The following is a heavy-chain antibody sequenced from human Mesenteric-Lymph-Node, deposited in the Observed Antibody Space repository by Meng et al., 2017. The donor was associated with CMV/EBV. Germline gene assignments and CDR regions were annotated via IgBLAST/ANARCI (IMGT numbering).Heavy chain of an antibody. J-gene: IGHJ5*02. CDR1: GGTFTTYA. CDR2: IIPIVGVP. D-gene: IGHD2-2*01. Sequence: SVKVSCKASGGTFTTYAFTWVRQAPGQGLEWMGGIIPIVGVPNYAQKFQDRVTITADSSTSTVYMSVSSLRIEDTAVYYCMRERKSSSSYWLDPWGQGTLVTVSS. V-gene: IGHV1-69*10. CDR3: MRERKSSSSYWLDP.